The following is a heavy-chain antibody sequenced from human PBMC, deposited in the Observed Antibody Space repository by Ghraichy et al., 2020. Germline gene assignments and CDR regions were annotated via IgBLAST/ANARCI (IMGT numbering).Heavy chain of an antibody. CDR2: IYYSGST. Sequence: SETLSLTCTVSGGSISSYYWSWIRQPPGKGLEWIGYIYYSGSTNYNPSLKSRVTISVDTSKNQFSLKLSSVTAADTAVYYCAREGGADYGDYVRRGTFDYWGQGTLVTVSS. CDR1: GGSISSYY. J-gene: IGHJ4*02. V-gene: IGHV4-59*01. D-gene: IGHD4-17*01. CDR3: AREGGADYGDYVRRGTFDY.